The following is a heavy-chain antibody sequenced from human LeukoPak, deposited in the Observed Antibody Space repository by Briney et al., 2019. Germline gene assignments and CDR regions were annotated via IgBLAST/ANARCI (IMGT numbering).Heavy chain of an antibody. V-gene: IGHV3-23*01. CDR1: GFTFSSYA. CDR3: AKWLGPYCSSTSCSPGGDY. CDR2: ISGSGGST. J-gene: IGHJ4*02. D-gene: IGHD2-2*01. Sequence: SGGSLRLSCAASGFTFSSYAMSWVRQAPGKGLEWVSAISGSGGSTYYADSVKGRFTISRDNSKNTLYLQMNSLRAEDTAVYYCAKWLGPYCSSTSCSPGGDYWGQGTLVTVSS.